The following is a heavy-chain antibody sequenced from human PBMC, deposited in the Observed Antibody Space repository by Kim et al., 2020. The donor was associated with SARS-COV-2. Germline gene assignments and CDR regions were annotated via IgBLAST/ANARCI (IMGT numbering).Heavy chain of an antibody. Sequence: QEGSKKHYVDSVKGRFTISRDNARSSLYLQINSLRAEDTAVYYCTREWGYWGQGTLVTVSS. J-gene: IGHJ4*02. D-gene: IGHD1-26*01. V-gene: IGHV3-7*01. CDR3: TREWGY. CDR2: QEGSKK.